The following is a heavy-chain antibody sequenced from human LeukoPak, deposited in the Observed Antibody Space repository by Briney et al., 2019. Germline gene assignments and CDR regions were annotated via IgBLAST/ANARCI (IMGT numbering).Heavy chain of an antibody. Sequence: GGSLRLSCAASGFTFSSYGMHWARQAPGKGLEWVAVISYDGSNKYYADSVKGRFTISRDNSKNTLYLQMNSLRAEDTAVYYCAKELSGYSGYDPFDYWGQGTLVTVSS. CDR1: GFTFSSYG. V-gene: IGHV3-30*18. CDR2: ISYDGSNK. J-gene: IGHJ4*02. CDR3: AKELSGYSGYDPFDY. D-gene: IGHD5-12*01.